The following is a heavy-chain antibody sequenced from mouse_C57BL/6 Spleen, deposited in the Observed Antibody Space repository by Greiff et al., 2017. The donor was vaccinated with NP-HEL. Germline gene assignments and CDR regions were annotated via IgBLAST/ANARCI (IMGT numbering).Heavy chain of an antibody. CDR1: AYAFSSYW. CDR2: IYPGDGDT. J-gene: IGHJ4*01. Sequence: QVQLQQSGAELVKPGASVKISCKASAYAFSSYWMNWVKQRPGKGLEWIGQIYPGDGDTNYNGKFKGKATLTADKSSSTAYMQLSSLTSEDSAVYFCARGITGKEDAMDYWGQGTSVTVSS. D-gene: IGHD4-1*01. V-gene: IGHV1-80*01. CDR3: ARGITGKEDAMDY.